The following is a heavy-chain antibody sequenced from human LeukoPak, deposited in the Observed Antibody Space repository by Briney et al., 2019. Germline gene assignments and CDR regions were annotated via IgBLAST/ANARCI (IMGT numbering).Heavy chain of an antibody. CDR3: ARDGDDSSHYFDY. J-gene: IGHJ4*02. D-gene: IGHD3-22*01. Sequence: GGSLRLSCAASGVTFSSSSMNWVRQAPGKGLEWGSSISSSSSYIYYADSVKGRFTISRDNAKNSLYLQMNSLRAEDTAVYYCARDGDDSSHYFDYWGQGTLVTVSS. V-gene: IGHV3-21*01. CDR2: ISSSSSYI. CDR1: GVTFSSSS.